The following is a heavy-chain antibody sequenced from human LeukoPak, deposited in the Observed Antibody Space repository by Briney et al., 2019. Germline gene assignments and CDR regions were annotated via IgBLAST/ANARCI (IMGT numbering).Heavy chain of an antibody. V-gene: IGHV4-59*05. CDR3: ARVQGVIAVAVNY. CDR2: IYYSGST. CDR1: GGSISSYY. Sequence: SETLSLTCTVSGGSISSYYWSWIQQPAGKGLEWIGRIYYSGSTYYNPSLKSRVTISVDTSKNQFSLKLSSVTAADTAVYYCARVQGVIAVAVNYWGQGTLVTVSS. J-gene: IGHJ4*02. D-gene: IGHD6-19*01.